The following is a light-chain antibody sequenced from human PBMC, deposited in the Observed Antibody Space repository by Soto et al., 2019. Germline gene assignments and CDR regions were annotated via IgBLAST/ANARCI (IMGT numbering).Light chain of an antibody. J-gene: IGKJ5*01. V-gene: IGKV4-1*01. CDR2: WAS. Sequence: DIVMTQSPDSLAVSLGERATINCKSSQSVLYSSNNKNYLAWYQQKPGQPPKLLIYWASTRESGVPDRFSGXXSXTDFTLTISSLQAEDVAVYYCQQYYSTPITFGQGTRLEIK. CDR1: QSVLYSSNNKNY. CDR3: QQYYSTPIT.